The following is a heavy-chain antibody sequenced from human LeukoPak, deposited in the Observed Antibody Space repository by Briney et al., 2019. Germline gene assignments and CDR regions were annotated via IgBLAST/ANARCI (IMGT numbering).Heavy chain of an antibody. CDR2: ISYEGSNE. CDR3: AKDGIRYYYDSSGYYGDY. J-gene: IGHJ4*02. V-gene: IGHV3-30*18. Sequence: GGSLRLSCAASGFSFSSYGMHWVRQAPGKGLEWVAVISYEGSNEYYADSVKGRFTISRDNSKNTLYLQMTSLRAEDTAVYYYAKDGIRYYYDSSGYYGDYWGQGTLVTVSS. CDR1: GFSFSSYG. D-gene: IGHD3-22*01.